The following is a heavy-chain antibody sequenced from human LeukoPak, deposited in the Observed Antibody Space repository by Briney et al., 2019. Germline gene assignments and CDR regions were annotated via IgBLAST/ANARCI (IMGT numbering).Heavy chain of an antibody. CDR3: ASGDIVVVPAAIAFDY. CDR2: IIPIFGTP. D-gene: IGHD2-2*01. J-gene: IGHJ4*02. Sequence: SVKVSCKASGGTFSSYAISWVRQAPGQGLEWMGGIIPIFGTPNNAQKFQGRVTITADESTSTAYMELSSLRSEDTAVYYCASGDIVVVPAAIAFDYWGQGTLVTVSS. V-gene: IGHV1-69*01. CDR1: GGTFSSYA.